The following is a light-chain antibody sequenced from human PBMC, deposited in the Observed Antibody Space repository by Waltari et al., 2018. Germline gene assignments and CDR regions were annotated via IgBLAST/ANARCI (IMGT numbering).Light chain of an antibody. CDR1: TLRKFY. V-gene: IGLV3-19*01. J-gene: IGLJ1*01. CDR2: GRK. CDR3: NSRDGSGTHMGNV. Sequence: SSELTQDPAVSVALGQTVTITCQGDTLRKFYATWYHQKPGQAPGIVISGRKNRPSGIPDRFSASSSGNIASLTISGAQAEDEADYYCNSRDGSGTHMGNVFGPGTKVTVL.